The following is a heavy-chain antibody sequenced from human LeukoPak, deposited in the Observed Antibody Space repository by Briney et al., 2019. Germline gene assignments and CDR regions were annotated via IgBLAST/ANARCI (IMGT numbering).Heavy chain of an antibody. CDR1: GFTFSDYY. D-gene: IGHD1-26*01. Sequence: GGSLRLSCAASGFTFSDYYMSWIRQAPGKGLEWVSYISSSGSTIYYADSVKGRFTISRDNAKNSLYLQMNSLRAEDTAAYYRASLRTGDYFDYWGQGTLVTVSS. CDR2: ISSSGSTI. CDR3: ASLRTGDYFDY. V-gene: IGHV3-11*01. J-gene: IGHJ4*02.